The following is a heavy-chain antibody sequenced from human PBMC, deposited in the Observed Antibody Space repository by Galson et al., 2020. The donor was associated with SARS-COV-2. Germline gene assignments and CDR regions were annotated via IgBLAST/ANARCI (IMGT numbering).Heavy chain of an antibody. CDR1: GGSISSSSYY. V-gene: IGHV4-39*07. D-gene: IGHD6-13*01. CDR2: IYYSRST. J-gene: IGHJ4*02. CDR3: ARDGLSSSWYLRN. Sequence: SETLSLTCTVSGGSISSSSYYWGWIRQPPGKGLEWIGSIYYSRSTYYNPSLKSRVTISVDTSKNQFSLKLSSVTAADTAVYYCARDGLSSSWYLRNWGQGTLVTVSS.